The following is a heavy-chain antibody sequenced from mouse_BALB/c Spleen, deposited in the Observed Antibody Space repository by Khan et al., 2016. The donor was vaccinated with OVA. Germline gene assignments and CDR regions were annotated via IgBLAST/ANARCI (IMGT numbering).Heavy chain of an antibody. CDR2: IWGGGST. Sequence: QVQLKQSGPGLVAPSQSLSITCSVSGFSLTDYGVSWIRQPPGKGLEWLGVIWGGGSTFYNSVLESRLSISKDNSKSHVFLKMNSLQTDDTSMYYCAKGVWSYYYAVDYWGQGTSVTVSS. CDR3: AKGVWSYYYAVDY. V-gene: IGHV2-6-5*01. J-gene: IGHJ4*01. D-gene: IGHD2-10*02. CDR1: GFSLTDYG.